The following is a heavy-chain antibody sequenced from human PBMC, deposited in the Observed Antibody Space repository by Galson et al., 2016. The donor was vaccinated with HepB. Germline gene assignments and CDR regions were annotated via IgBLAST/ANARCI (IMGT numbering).Heavy chain of an antibody. Sequence: SLRLSCAASGFTFRNYGMHWVRQAPGKGLEWVAVISYDGSLKYYGDSGKGRFTISRDNSKNTLSLQMNSLRVEDTAVYYCAKDIRGWATVTAENDNWGQGTLVTVSS. CDR3: AKDIRGWATVTAENDN. D-gene: IGHD4-17*01. V-gene: IGHV3-30*18. CDR2: ISYDGSLK. J-gene: IGHJ4*02. CDR1: GFTFRNYG.